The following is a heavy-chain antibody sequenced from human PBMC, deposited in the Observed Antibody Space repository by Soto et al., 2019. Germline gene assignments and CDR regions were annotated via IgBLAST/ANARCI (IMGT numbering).Heavy chain of an antibody. D-gene: IGHD3-10*02. CDR1: GFTFSSYS. V-gene: IGHV3-21*01. CDR2: ISSSSSYI. J-gene: IGHJ3*02. CDR3: ARDRGTMLATDAFDI. Sequence: PGGSLRLSCAASGFTFSSYSMNWVRQAPGKGLEWVSSISSSSSYIYYADSVKGRFTISRDNAKNSLYLQMNSLRAEDTAVYYCARDRGTMLATDAFDIWGQGTMVTVSS.